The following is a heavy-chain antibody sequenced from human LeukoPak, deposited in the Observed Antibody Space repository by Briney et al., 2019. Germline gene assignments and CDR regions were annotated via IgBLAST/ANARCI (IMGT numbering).Heavy chain of an antibody. D-gene: IGHD3-22*01. Sequence: KPSETLSLTCTVSGGSISSYYWSWIRQPPGKGLEWIGYIYYSGSTNYNPSLKSRVTISVDTSKNQFSLKLTSVTAADTAVYYCAKGGYYDSSGYYYYYYYYMDVWGKGTTVTVSS. J-gene: IGHJ6*03. V-gene: IGHV4-59*01. CDR1: GGSISSYY. CDR2: IYYSGST. CDR3: AKGGYYDSSGYYYYYYYYMDV.